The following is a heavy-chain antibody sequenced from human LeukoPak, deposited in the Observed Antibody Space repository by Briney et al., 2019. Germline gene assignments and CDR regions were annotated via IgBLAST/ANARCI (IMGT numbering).Heavy chain of an antibody. Sequence: SETLSLTCTVSGGSISGYYWSWIRQPPGKGLEWVGYIYYSGSSNYNPSLKSRVTISVDTSKNQFSLKLSSVTVADTAVYYCARAGSTSFNFFSYYYMDVWGKGTTVTVSS. CDR1: GGSISGYY. D-gene: IGHD2-2*01. CDR2: IYYSGSS. J-gene: IGHJ6*03. V-gene: IGHV4-59*08. CDR3: ARAGSTSFNFFSYYYMDV.